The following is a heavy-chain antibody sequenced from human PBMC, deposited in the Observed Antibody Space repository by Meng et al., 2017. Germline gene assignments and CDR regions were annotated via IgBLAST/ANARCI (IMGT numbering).Heavy chain of an antibody. CDR1: GYPFTTYH. D-gene: IGHD3-10*01. V-gene: IGHV1-2*02. J-gene: IGHJ6*02. CDR2: INPNTGGT. Sequence: QVQLVKSEARGTQHGASLKVPGKASGYPFTTYHCHWVRQAPGQGLEWMGWINPNTGGTNYAQKFQDRVTMTRDTSSRSVYMDLTRLRYEDTAVYYCVRGRFGAPLDVWGQGSTVTVSS. CDR3: VRGRFGAPLDV.